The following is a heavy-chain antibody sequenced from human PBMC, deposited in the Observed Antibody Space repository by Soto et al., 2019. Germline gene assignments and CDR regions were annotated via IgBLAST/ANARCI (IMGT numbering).Heavy chain of an antibody. Sequence: GGSLRLSCAASGFTFSSYAMHWVRQAPGKGLEWVAVISYDGSNKYYADSVKGRFTISRDNSKNTLYLQMNSLRAEDTAVYYCARDRGKEGIAVAGTYYWGQGTLVTVSS. CDR1: GFTFSSYA. J-gene: IGHJ4*02. D-gene: IGHD6-19*01. CDR2: ISYDGSNK. CDR3: ARDRGKEGIAVAGTYY. V-gene: IGHV3-30-3*01.